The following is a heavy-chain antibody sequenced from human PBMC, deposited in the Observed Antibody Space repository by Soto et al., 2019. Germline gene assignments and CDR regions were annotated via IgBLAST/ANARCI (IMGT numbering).Heavy chain of an antibody. V-gene: IGHV3-74*01. J-gene: IGHJ5*02. CDR1: GWSLRYYW. CDR3: ARVRATSYGVNWFDP. Sequence: EVKLVEAGGGLVQPGGSLRLSCAACGWSLRYYWMHWVRQVPGKGLVWVSRINSDGSTTNYADSVKGRFTISRDNDKNTLYLQMNSLRAEDTAVYYCARVRATSYGVNWFDPWGQGTLVTVSS. CDR2: INSDGSTT. D-gene: IGHD1-1*01.